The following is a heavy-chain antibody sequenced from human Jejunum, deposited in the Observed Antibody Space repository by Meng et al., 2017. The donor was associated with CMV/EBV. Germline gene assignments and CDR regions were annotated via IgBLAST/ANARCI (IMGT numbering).Heavy chain of an antibody. V-gene: IGHV4-59*01. J-gene: IGHJ4*02. CDR3: ARGGDCSSTSCLFDS. CDR1: GGSISSYY. D-gene: IGHD2-2*01. Sequence: SGGSISSYYGRWIRQPPGKGLEWIGHVYYSGSTNYDPALKGRVTISVDTSKNQFSLNLRSVTAADTAVYYCARGGDCSSTSCLFDSWGQGTRVTVSS. CDR2: VYYSGST.